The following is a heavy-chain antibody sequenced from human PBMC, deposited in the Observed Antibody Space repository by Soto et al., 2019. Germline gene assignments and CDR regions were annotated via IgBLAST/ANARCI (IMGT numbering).Heavy chain of an antibody. V-gene: IGHV4-39*01. CDR2: IHYSGST. Sequence: SETLSLTCSVSGDSISISSYYWGWVRQPPGKGLEWIGSIHYSGSTHYNPSLQSRVTISGDASKKQFSMKLGSVTAADTAMYYCASTKDETLYFDYWGQGNLVTVSS. D-gene: IGHD2-15*01. CDR3: ASTKDETLYFDY. J-gene: IGHJ4*02. CDR1: GDSISISSYY.